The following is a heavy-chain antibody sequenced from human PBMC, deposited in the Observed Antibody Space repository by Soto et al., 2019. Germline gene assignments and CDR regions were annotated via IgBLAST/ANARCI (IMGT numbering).Heavy chain of an antibody. D-gene: IGHD6-19*01. CDR2: VSSNGGDK. CDR1: GFSFSSYW. J-gene: IGHJ4*02. CDR3: ARGQRYSGPFDY. Sequence: EVQLEESGGGLVQPGGSLRLSCAASGFSFSSYWMSWVRQAPGKGPEWVAIVSSNGGDKTYADSVKGRFTISRDNAENSLFLQMNSLRADDTALYYCARGQRYSGPFDYWGQGALVTVSS. V-gene: IGHV3-7*04.